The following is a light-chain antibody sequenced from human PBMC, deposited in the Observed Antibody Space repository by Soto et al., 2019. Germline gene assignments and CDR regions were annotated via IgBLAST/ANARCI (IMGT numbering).Light chain of an antibody. Sequence: QSALTQPTSVSGSPGQSITISCTGTSSALGSYDFVSWFQQHPGKAPKLMIYEVTNRPSGVSYRFSGSKSGNTASLTISGLQAEDEADYYCSSFTTTNTWVFGGGTKLTVL. CDR2: EVT. CDR3: SSFTTTNTWV. J-gene: IGLJ3*02. CDR1: SSALGSYDF. V-gene: IGLV2-14*01.